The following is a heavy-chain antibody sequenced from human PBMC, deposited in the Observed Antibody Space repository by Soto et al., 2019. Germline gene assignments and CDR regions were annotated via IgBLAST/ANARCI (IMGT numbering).Heavy chain of an antibody. CDR2: INPNSGGT. J-gene: IGHJ4*02. Sequence: YYMHWVRQAPGQGLEWMGWINPNSGGTNYAQKFQGRVTMTRDTSISTAYMELSRLRSDDTAVYYCARALGELLVFLDWGRGTLVTVSS. V-gene: IGHV1-2*02. D-gene: IGHD2-15*01. CDR3: ARALGELLVFLD. CDR1: YY.